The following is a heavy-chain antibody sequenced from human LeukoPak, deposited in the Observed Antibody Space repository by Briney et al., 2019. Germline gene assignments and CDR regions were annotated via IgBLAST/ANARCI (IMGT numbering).Heavy chain of an antibody. CDR1: GGSISSYY. V-gene: IGHV4-59*01. CDR3: ARVYSSSFDY. D-gene: IGHD6-6*01. CDR2: IYYSGST. J-gene: IGHJ4*02. Sequence: PSETLSLTCTVSGGSISSYYWSWIRQPPGRGLEWIGYIYYSGSTNYNPSLKSRVTISVDTSKNQFSLKLSSVTAADTAVYYCARVYSSSFDYWGQGTLVTVSS.